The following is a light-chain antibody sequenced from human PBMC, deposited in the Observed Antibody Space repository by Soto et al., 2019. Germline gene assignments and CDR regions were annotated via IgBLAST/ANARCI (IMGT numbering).Light chain of an antibody. J-gene: IGKJ5*01. CDR2: GAS. CDR3: QQYGTSLPYT. Sequence: DIVMTQSPYTLFLAAVERALLSCSVSESVSTNLAWYQQKAGQAPRLLIYGASTRATGIPARFSGSGSGTDFTLTISRLEPEDFAVYYCQQYGTSLPYTFGQGTRLEIK. V-gene: IGKV3-20*01. CDR1: ESVSTN.